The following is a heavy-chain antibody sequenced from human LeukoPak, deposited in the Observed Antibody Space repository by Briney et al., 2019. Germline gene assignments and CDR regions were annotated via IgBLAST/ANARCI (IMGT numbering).Heavy chain of an antibody. Sequence: SETLSLTCTVSGGSLSSSSYYWGWIRQPPGKGLEWIGSIYNSGSTYYNPSLKSRVTISVDTSKNQFSLKLSSVTAAHTAVYYCARHLSDSRGYPNWFDPWGQGTLVTVSS. D-gene: IGHD3-22*01. J-gene: IGHJ5*02. V-gene: IGHV4-39*01. CDR1: GGSLSSSSYY. CDR3: ARHLSDSRGYPNWFDP. CDR2: IYNSGST.